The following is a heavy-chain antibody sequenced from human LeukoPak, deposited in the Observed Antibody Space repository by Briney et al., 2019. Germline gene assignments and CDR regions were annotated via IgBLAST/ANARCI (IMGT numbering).Heavy chain of an antibody. CDR3: ARVGHPGYSSSWYVSGYRPPWVHDY. CDR2: IYHSGST. D-gene: IGHD6-13*01. J-gene: IGHJ4*02. V-gene: IGHV4-30-2*01. Sequence: PSQTLSLTCAVSGGSISSGGYSWSWIRQPPGKGLEWIGYIYHSGSTYYNPSLKSRVTIPVDRSKNQFSLKLSSVTAADTAVYYCARVGHPGYSSSWYVSGYRPPWVHDYWGQGTLVTVSS. CDR1: GGSISSGGYS.